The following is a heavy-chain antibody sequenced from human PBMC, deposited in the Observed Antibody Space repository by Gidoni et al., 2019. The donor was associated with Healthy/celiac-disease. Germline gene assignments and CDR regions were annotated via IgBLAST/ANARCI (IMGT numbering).Heavy chain of an antibody. Sequence: QVQLQESGPGLVKPSETLSLTCPVSGGSISSYYWSWIRQPAGKGLEWIGRIYTSGSTNYNPSLKSRVTMSVDTSKNQFSLKLSSVTAADTAVYYCARYLRGSGYYSGSFDYWGQGTLVTVSS. CDR3: ARYLRGSGYYSGSFDY. V-gene: IGHV4-4*07. CDR1: GGSISSYY. J-gene: IGHJ4*02. CDR2: IYTSGST. D-gene: IGHD3-22*01.